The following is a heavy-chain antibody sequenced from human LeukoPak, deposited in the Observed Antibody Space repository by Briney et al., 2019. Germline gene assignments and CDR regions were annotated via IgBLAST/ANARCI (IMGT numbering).Heavy chain of an antibody. V-gene: IGHV4-39*01. CDR3: ARRYSSGSNYFDY. D-gene: IGHD2-15*01. CDR1: GGSITSRSYY. Sequence: SETLSLTCTVSGGSITSRSYYWGWIRQPPGKGLEWIGDINYSGSTYYNASLRSRVTMSVDTSRSQFSLKLTSVTAADTAVYYCARRYSSGSNYFDYWGQGTLATVSS. J-gene: IGHJ4*02. CDR2: INYSGST.